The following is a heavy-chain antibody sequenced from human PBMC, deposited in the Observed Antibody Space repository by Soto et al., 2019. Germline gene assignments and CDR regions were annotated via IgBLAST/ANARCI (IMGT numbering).Heavy chain of an antibody. D-gene: IGHD2-2*01. J-gene: IGHJ5*02. CDR2: IIPIFGTA. V-gene: IGHV1-69*01. CDR1: GGTFSSYA. CDR3: ARGPRYCSSTSCFVRPFDP. Sequence: QVQLVQSGAEVKKPGSSVKVSCKASGGTFSSYAISWVRQAPGQGLEWMGGIIPIFGTANYAKKFQGRVTITADESTSTAYMELSSLRSEDTAVYYCARGPRYCSSTSCFVRPFDPWGQGTLVTVSS.